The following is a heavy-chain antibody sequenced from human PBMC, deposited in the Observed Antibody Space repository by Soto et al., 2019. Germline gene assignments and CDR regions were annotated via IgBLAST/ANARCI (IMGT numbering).Heavy chain of an antibody. V-gene: IGHV4-39*01. CDR3: ARQDRGSLLHFDY. CDR1: GGSISSSSYY. J-gene: IGHJ4*02. CDR2: IYYSGST. D-gene: IGHD6-13*01. Sequence: SETLSLTCTVSGGSISSSSYYWGWIRQPPGKGLEWIGSIYYSGSTYYNPSLKSRVTISVDTSKNQFSLKLSSVTAADTAVYYCARQDRGSLLHFDYWGQGTLVTVSS.